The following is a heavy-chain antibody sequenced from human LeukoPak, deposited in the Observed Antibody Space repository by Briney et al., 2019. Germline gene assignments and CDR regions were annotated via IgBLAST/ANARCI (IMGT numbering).Heavy chain of an antibody. CDR1: GGSFRCYY. CDR2: INHSRST. Sequence: SETLSLTCAVYGGSFRCYYWSWIRPPPGKGLEWIGEINHSRSTNHNPSIKSRVTISVDTSQNQFSLKLSPVTAADTAVYYCARRGRYKFDYWGQGTLVTVSS. V-gene: IGHV4-34*01. J-gene: IGHJ4*02. D-gene: IGHD1-26*01. CDR3: ARRGRYKFDY.